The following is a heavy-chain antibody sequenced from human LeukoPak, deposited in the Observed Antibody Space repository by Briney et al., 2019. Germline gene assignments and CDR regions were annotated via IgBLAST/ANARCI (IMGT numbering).Heavy chain of an antibody. Sequence: SETLSLTCTVSGGSISSYYWSWIRQPPGKGLEWIGYIYTSGSTNYNPSLKSRLTISVDTTKNHFSLKLSSVTAADTAVYYCARHEGSSCFDYWGQGTLVTVSS. J-gene: IGHJ4*02. CDR3: ARHEGSSCFDY. CDR1: GGSISSYY. V-gene: IGHV4-4*09. D-gene: IGHD6-13*01. CDR2: IYTSGST.